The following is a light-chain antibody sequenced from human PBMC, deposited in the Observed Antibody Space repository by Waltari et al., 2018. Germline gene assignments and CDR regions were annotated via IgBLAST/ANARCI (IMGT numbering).Light chain of an antibody. Sequence: ALTPPAPVSGGPGPPLTISPPGTSCHAGGHNFVRWYQQHPGKAPKLMIYEVSNRPSGVSNRFSGSKSGNTASLTISGLQAEDEADYYCSSYTRSSTRVFGGGTKLTVL. CDR1: SCHAGGHNF. V-gene: IGLV2-14*01. J-gene: IGLJ3*02. CDR2: EVS. CDR3: SSYTRSSTRV.